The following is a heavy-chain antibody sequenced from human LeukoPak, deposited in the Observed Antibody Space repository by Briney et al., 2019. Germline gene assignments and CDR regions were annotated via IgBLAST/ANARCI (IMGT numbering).Heavy chain of an antibody. V-gene: IGHV3-20*04. Sequence: GGSPRLSCSVSGLNFRDYGLSWVRQAPGKGLEWVSGINWDGENTAYADSVKGRFTISRDNADNAVYLQMDSLRVEDTALYYCARDLSATWYSLAYWGRGTLVTVSS. D-gene: IGHD2-15*01. CDR3: ARDLSATWYSLAY. CDR2: INWDGENT. J-gene: IGHJ4*02. CDR1: GLNFRDYG.